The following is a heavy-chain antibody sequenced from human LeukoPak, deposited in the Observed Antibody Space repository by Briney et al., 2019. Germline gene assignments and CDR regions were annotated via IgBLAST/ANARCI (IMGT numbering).Heavy chain of an antibody. V-gene: IGHV3-21*01. CDR2: ISSSSSYI. CDR3: ARESSSGWYLDY. CDR1: GFTFSSYS. Sequence: PGGSLSLSCAASGFTFSSYSMNWVRQAPGKGLEWVSSISSSSSYIYYADSVKGRFTISRDNAKNSLYLQMNSLRAEDTAVYYCARESSSGWYLDYWGQGILVTVSS. D-gene: IGHD6-19*01. J-gene: IGHJ4*02.